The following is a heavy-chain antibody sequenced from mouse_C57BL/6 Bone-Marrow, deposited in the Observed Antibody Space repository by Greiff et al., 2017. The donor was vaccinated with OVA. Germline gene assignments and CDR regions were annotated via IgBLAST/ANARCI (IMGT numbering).Heavy chain of an antibody. CDR2: INPSSGYT. CDR3: ARWGLRVAD. CDR1: GYTFTSYW. D-gene: IGHD2-2*01. V-gene: IGHV1-7*01. Sequence: QVQLKESGAELAKPGASVKLSCKASGYTFTSYWMHWVKQRPGQGLEWIGYINPSSGYTKYNQKFKDQATLPADKSSSTAYMQLISLRYEDSAGYYCARWGLRVADGGKGTLVTVAA. J-gene: IGHJ3*01.